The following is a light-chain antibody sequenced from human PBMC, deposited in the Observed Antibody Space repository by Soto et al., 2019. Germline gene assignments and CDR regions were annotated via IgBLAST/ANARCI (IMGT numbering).Light chain of an antibody. J-gene: IGKJ4*01. CDR1: QSLNNW. CDR3: QQYKSYSLT. V-gene: IGKV1-5*01. CDR2: DAF. Sequence: DIQNTQSPSTLSESVGDRVTITCRASQSLNNWLAWYQQKPGKAPKLLIFDAFILESGVPSRFSGSGSGTDFTLTITSLQPDDFATYYCQQYKSYSLTFGGGTKVDIK.